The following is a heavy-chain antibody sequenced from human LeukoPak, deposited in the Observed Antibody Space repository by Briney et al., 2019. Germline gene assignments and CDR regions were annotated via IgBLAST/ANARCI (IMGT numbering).Heavy chain of an antibody. CDR2: ISAYNGNT. CDR3: ARAYSSGWTSPAGTYYFGY. V-gene: IGHV1-18*01. D-gene: IGHD6-19*01. J-gene: IGHJ4*02. Sequence: ASVKVSCKASGYTFTSYGISWVRQAPGQGLEWMGWISAYNGNTNYAQKLQGRVTMTTDTSTSTAYMELRSLRSDDTAVYYCARAYSSGWTSPAGTYYFGYWGQGTLVTVSS. CDR1: GYTFTSYG.